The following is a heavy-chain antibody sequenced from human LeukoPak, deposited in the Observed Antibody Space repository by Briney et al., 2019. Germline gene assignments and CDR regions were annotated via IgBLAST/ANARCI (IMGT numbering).Heavy chain of an antibody. D-gene: IGHD2-2*01. CDR3: AKSLRPSTSLRQWQTFFDY. CDR2: ISYDGSNK. V-gene: IGHV3-30*18. CDR1: GFTFSSYG. J-gene: IGHJ4*02. Sequence: GRSLRLSCAASGFTFSSYGMHWVRQAPGKGLEWVAVISYDGSNKYYADSVKGRFTISRDNSKNTLYLQMNSLRPEDTAVYYCAKSLRPSTSLRQWQTFFDYWGQGTLVTVSS.